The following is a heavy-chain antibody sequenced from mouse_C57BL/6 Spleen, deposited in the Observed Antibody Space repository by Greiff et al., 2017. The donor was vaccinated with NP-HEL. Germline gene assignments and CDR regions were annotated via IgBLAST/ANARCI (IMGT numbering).Heavy chain of an antibody. V-gene: IGHV1-9*01. D-gene: IGHD1-1*01. CDR1: GYTFTGYW. Sequence: QVQLQQSGAELMKPGASVKLSCKATGYTFTGYWIEWVKQRPGHGLEWIGEILPGSGSTNYNAKFKGKATFTADTSSNTAYMQLSSLTTEDSAIYYCARGHYGSSYRYWYFDVWGTGTTVTVSS. J-gene: IGHJ1*03. CDR3: ARGHYGSSYRYWYFDV. CDR2: ILPGSGST.